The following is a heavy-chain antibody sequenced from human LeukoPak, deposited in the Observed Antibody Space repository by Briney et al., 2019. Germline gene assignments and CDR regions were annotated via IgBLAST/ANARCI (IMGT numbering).Heavy chain of an antibody. V-gene: IGHV4-39*01. CDR1: GGSISSSGYY. Sequence: PSETLSPTCTVSGGSISSSGYYWGWIRQPPGKGLEWIGSIYYSGTTYYNPSLKSRVIISADTSKNQFSLKLNSVTAADAAIYYCARRDAAIDFWGQGTLVTVSS. D-gene: IGHD6-13*01. J-gene: IGHJ4*02. CDR3: ARRDAAIDF. CDR2: IYYSGTT.